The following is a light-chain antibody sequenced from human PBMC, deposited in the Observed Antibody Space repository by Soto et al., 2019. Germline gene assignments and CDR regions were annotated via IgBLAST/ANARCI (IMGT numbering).Light chain of an antibody. Sequence: EKVMTQSPATLSVSPGERATLSCRASQSVSSNLAWYQQKRGQAPRLLIYGASTRATGIPGRFSGSGSGRQFTLTISSLQSEDFAVYYCQLYNDWPYTFGQGTNLEIK. CDR2: GAS. CDR3: QLYNDWPYT. CDR1: QSVSSN. J-gene: IGKJ2*01. V-gene: IGKV3-15*01.